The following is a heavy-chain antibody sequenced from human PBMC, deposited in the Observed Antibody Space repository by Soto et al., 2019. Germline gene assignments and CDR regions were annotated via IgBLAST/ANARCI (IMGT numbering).Heavy chain of an antibody. J-gene: IGHJ4*02. V-gene: IGHV4-38-2*02. CDR2: LYQSGTT. Sequence: ASETLSLTCTVSGYSISNGYYWGWIRQPPTKGLEWIGSLYQSGTTYYNPSLKSRVTISVDTSKNQFSLKLSSVTAADTAVYYCARVRGASGNQYFDQWGQGTLVTVSS. CDR1: GYSISNGYY. CDR3: ARVRGASGNQYFDQ. D-gene: IGHD3-10*01.